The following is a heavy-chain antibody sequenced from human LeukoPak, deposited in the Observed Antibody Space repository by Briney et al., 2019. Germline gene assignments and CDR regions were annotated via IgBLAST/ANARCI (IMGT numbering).Heavy chain of an antibody. Sequence: ASVKVSRKASGYTFTSYDINWVRQATGQGLEWMGWMNPNSGNTGYAQKFQGRVTMTRNTSISTAYMELSSLRSEDTAVYYCARFTGRYYDFWSGYYPLGDYWGQGTLVTVSS. J-gene: IGHJ4*02. CDR1: GYTFTSYD. CDR3: ARFTGRYYDFWSGYYPLGDY. V-gene: IGHV1-8*01. D-gene: IGHD3-3*01. CDR2: MNPNSGNT.